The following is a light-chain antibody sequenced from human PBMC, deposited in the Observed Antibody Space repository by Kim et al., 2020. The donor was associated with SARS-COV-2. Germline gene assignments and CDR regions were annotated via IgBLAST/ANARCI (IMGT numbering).Light chain of an antibody. Sequence: EIVLTQSPGTLSLSPGERATLSCRASQSVSSSYLAWYQQKPGQAPRLLIYGASSRATGIPDRFSGSGSGTDFTLTISRLEPGDFAVYYCQQYGSSPGTFGEGTKGEIK. CDR1: QSVSSSY. CDR2: GAS. CDR3: QQYGSSPGT. V-gene: IGKV3-20*01. J-gene: IGKJ4*02.